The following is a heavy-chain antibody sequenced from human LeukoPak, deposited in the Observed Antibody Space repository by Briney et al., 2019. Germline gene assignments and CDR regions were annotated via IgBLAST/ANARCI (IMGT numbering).Heavy chain of an antibody. V-gene: IGHV3-11*01. D-gene: IGHD3-10*01. CDR1: GFTFSDYY. J-gene: IGHJ4*02. Sequence: GGSLRLSCAASGFTFSDYYMSWIRQAPGKGLAWVSYISSSGSTIYYADSVKGRFTISRDNAKNSLYLQMNSLRAEDTAVYYCARDRPITMVRGAFDYWGQGTLVTVSS. CDR2: ISSSGSTI. CDR3: ARDRPITMVRGAFDY.